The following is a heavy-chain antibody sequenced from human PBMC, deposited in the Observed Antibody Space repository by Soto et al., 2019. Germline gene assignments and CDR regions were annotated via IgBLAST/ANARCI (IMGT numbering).Heavy chain of an antibody. CDR1: GFTFSSYG. V-gene: IGHV3-30*18. CDR2: ISYDGSNK. Sequence: QVQLVESGGGVVQPGRSLRLSCAASGFTFSSYGMHWVRQAPGKGLEWVAVISYDGSNKYYADSVKGRFTISRDNSKNTLYLQMNSLRAEDTAVYYCAKDLVALAVVSWFDPWGQGTLVTVSS. CDR3: AKDLVALAVVSWFDP. J-gene: IGHJ5*02. D-gene: IGHD3-22*01.